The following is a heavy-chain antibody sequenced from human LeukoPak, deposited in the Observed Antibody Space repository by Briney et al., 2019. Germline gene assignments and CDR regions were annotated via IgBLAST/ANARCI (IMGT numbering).Heavy chain of an antibody. V-gene: IGHV4-38-2*02. CDR1: GYSISSGYY. CDR2: IYHSGST. CDR3: ARELENTVYNY. Sequence: SETLSLTCTVSGYSISSGYYWGWIRPPPGKGLEWIGSIYHSGSTYYNPSLKSRVTISVDTSKNQFSLKLSSVTAADTAVYYCARELENTVYNYWGQGTLVTVSS. J-gene: IGHJ4*02. D-gene: IGHD2/OR15-2a*01.